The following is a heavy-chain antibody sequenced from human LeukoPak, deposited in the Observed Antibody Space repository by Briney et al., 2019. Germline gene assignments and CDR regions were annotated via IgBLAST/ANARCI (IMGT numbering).Heavy chain of an antibody. CDR3: ARDRTGYSGYDGGSGYFYGMDV. D-gene: IGHD5-12*01. J-gene: IGHJ6*02. CDR2: IRSSANTI. CDR1: GFPFNAYW. V-gene: IGHV3-48*01. Sequence: GGSLRLSCAASGFPFNAYWMTWVRQVPGKGLEWISYIRSSANTIYYADSVRGRFTISRDNAKNSVYLQMNSLRAEDTAVYYCARDRTGYSGYDGGSGYFYGMDVWGQGTTVIVSS.